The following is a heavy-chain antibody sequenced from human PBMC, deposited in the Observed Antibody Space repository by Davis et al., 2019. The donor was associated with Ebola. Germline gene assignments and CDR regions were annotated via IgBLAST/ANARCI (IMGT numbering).Heavy chain of an antibody. CDR1: GGTFSSYA. CDR2: MNPNSGNT. Sequence: AASVKVSCKASGGTFSSYAISWVRQAPGQGLEWMGWMNPNSGNTGYAQKFQGRVTITRETSASTAYMELSSLRSEETAVYYCARESNRAFDIWGQGTMVTVSS. V-gene: IGHV1-8*03. CDR3: ARESNRAFDI. J-gene: IGHJ3*02.